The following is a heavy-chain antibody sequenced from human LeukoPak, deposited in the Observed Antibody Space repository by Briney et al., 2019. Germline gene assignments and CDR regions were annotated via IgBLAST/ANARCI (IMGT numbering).Heavy chain of an antibody. J-gene: IGHJ2*01. CDR1: GFTFSSYE. D-gene: IGHD3-10*01. Sequence: PGGSLRLSCAASGFTFSSYEMNWVRQAPGKGLEWVSYISSSGSTIYYADSVKGRFTISRDNSKNTLYLQMNSLRAEDTAVYYCARVVGYYGSGSYWGNWYFDLWGRGTLVTVSS. V-gene: IGHV3-48*03. CDR3: ARVVGYYGSGSYWGNWYFDL. CDR2: ISSSGSTI.